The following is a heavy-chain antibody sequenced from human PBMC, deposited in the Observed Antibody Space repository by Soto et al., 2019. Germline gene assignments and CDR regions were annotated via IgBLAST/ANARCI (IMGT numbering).Heavy chain of an antibody. CDR1: GYTFTSYG. CDR2: ISAYNGNT. CDR3: ARDGVDTATGYYYGMDV. D-gene: IGHD5-18*01. Sequence: QVQLVQSGAEVKKPGASVKVSCKASGYTFTSYGISWVRQAPGQGLEWMGWISAYNGNTNYAQKLQGRGTMTTDTSTSTAYMELRSLRSDETAVYYCARDGVDTATGYYYGMDVWGQGTTVTVSS. J-gene: IGHJ6*02. V-gene: IGHV1-18*01.